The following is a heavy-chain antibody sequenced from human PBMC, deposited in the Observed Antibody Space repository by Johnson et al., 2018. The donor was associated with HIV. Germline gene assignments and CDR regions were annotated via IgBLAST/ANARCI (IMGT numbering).Heavy chain of an antibody. CDR2: IFSGGST. V-gene: IGHV3-66*01. CDR3: ARGRAQHLYGGAFDI. D-gene: IGHD4-23*01. J-gene: IGHJ3*02. Sequence: VQLVESGGGLVQPGGSLRLSCAASGLTVSGNYMTWVRQAPGKGLEWVSVIFSGGSTYYAGSVNGRVTISRDNSKNTLFLQMNSLRAEDTAVYYCARGRAQHLYGGAFDIWGQGTMVTVSS. CDR1: GLTVSGNY.